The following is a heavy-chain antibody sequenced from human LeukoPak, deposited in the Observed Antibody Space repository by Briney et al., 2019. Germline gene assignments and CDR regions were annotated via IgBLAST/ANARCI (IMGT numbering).Heavy chain of an antibody. Sequence: SGPALVKPTQTLTLTCTFSGFSLSTSGMCVSWIRQPPGKALEWLARIDWDDDKYYSTSLKTRLTISKDTSKNQVVLTMTNMDPVDTATYYCARSHHSSPIFDLVTPFDYWGQGTLVTVSS. CDR1: GFSLSTSGMC. V-gene: IGHV2-70*11. CDR3: ARSHHSSPIFDLVTPFDY. CDR2: IDWDDDK. J-gene: IGHJ4*02. D-gene: IGHD3/OR15-3a*01.